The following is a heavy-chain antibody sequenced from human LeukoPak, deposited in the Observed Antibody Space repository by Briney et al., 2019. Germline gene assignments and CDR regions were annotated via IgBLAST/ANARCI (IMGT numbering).Heavy chain of an antibody. Sequence: HPGGTLRLSCAASGFTFSSYGMSWVRQAPGKGLEWVSAISGSGGSTYYADSVKGRFTISRDNSKNTLYLQMNSLRAEDTAVYYCAKPGYCSSTSCYAYYYYMDVWGKATTVTISS. CDR1: GFTFSSYG. J-gene: IGHJ6*03. CDR3: AKPGYCSSTSCYAYYYYMDV. CDR2: ISGSGGST. V-gene: IGHV3-23*01. D-gene: IGHD2-2*01.